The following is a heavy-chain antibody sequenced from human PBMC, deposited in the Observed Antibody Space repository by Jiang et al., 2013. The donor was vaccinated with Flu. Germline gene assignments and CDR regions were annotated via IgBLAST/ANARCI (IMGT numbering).Heavy chain of an antibody. D-gene: IGHD2-15*01. CDR1: GFTFSSYG. V-gene: IGHV3-30*02. CDR3: AKGMGLVAVADY. CDR2: IRYDGSNK. Sequence: GVVQPGGSLRLSCAASGFTFSSYGMHWVRQAPGKGLEWVAFIRYDGSNKYYADSVKGRFTISRDNSKNTLYLQMNSLRAEDTAVYYCAKGMGLVAVADYWGQGTLVTVSS. J-gene: IGHJ4*02.